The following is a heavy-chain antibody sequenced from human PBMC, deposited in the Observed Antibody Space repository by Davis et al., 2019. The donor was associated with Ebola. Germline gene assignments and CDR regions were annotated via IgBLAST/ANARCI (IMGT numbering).Heavy chain of an antibody. CDR3: AKASGGIGGSVDY. CDR1: GFTFSNYA. J-gene: IGHJ4*02. V-gene: IGHV3-30*18. CDR2: ISYDGSNK. D-gene: IGHD1-26*01. Sequence: PGGSLRLSCAASGFTFSNYAMHWVRQAPGKGLEWVAVISYDGSNKYYGDSVKGRFTISRDNSKNTLNLQMNSLRAEDTAVYYCAKASGGIGGSVDYWGQGALVTVSS.